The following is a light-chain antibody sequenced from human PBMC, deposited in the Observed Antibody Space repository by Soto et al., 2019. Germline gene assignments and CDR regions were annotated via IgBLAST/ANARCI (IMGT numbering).Light chain of an antibody. CDR2: GAS. CDR1: QSVSGN. J-gene: IGKJ4*01. V-gene: IGKV3-15*01. Sequence: EIVMTQSPATLSVSPGERATLSCRASQSVSGNLAWYQQKPGQAPRLLIYGASTRATGIPTRFSGSGSGTEFTLTISSLQSEDFAVYYCQQYNNRPPLTFGGGTKVEIK. CDR3: QQYNNRPPLT.